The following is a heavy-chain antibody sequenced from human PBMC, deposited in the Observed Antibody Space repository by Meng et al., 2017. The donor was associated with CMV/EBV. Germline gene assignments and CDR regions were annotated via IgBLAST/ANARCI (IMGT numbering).Heavy chain of an antibody. CDR2: ISSSSSYI. V-gene: IGHV3-21*01. Sequence: GESLKISCAASGFTFSSYSMNWVRQAPGTGLEWVSSISSSSSYIYYADSVKGRFTISRDNAKNSLYLQMNSLRAEDTAVYYCARDEYSSSWYYFDYWGQGTLVTVSS. CDR1: GFTFSSYS. D-gene: IGHD6-13*01. J-gene: IGHJ4*02. CDR3: ARDEYSSSWYYFDY.